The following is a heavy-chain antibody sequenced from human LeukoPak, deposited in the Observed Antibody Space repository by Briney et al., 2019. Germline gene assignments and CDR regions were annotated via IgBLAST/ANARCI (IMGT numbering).Heavy chain of an antibody. V-gene: IGHV3-30*04. Sequence: GGSLRLSCAASGFTFSSYAMHWVRQAPGKGLEWVAVISYDGSNKYYADSVKGRFTTSRDNSKNTLYLQMNSLRAEDTAVYYCASDHRGGGSCCLFCGMDVWGQGTTVTVSS. J-gene: IGHJ6*02. CDR2: ISYDGSNK. CDR3: ASDHRGGGSCCLFCGMDV. CDR1: GFTFSSYA. D-gene: IGHD2-15*01.